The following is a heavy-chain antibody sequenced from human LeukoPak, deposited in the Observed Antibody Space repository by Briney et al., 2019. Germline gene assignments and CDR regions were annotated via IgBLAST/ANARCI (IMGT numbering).Heavy chain of an antibody. D-gene: IGHD1-14*01. CDR2: ISAYNGNT. CDR1: GYTFTSYG. V-gene: IGHV1-18*03. J-gene: IGHJ3*01. CDR3: ARERGIRDAFDF. Sequence: ASVKVSCKASGYTFTSYGISWVRQAPGQGLEWMGWISAYNGNTNYAQKLQGRVTMTTDTSTSTAYMEVSSLRPEGMAVYYCARERGIRDAFDFWGQGTMVTVSS.